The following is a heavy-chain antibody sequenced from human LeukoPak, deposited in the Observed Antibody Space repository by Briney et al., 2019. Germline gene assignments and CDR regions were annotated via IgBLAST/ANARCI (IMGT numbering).Heavy chain of an antibody. D-gene: IGHD6-6*01. CDR1: GDSISSSY. CDR2: IYYSGST. Sequence: SETLSLTCTVSGDSISSSYWNWIRQPPGKGLEWIGYIYYSGSTNYNPSLKSRVTISVDTSKNQFSLKLSSVTAADTAVYYCASCSLGPYSSSSDHTTWDYGMDVWGQGTTVTVSS. CDR3: ASCSLGPYSSSSDHTTWDYGMDV. V-gene: IGHV4-59*08. J-gene: IGHJ6*02.